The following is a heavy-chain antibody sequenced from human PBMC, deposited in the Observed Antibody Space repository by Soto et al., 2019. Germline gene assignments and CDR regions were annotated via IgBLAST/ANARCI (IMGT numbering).Heavy chain of an antibody. CDR2: ISGSGGRT. V-gene: IGHV3-23*01. CDR3: AKDVSGSYPYYGMDV. Sequence: GGSLRLSCAASGFTFSSYAMTWVRQAPGKGLEWVSPISGSGGRTYYADSVKGRFTISRDNSKNTLYLQMNSLRAEDTAVYYCAKDVSGSYPYYGMDVWGQGTTVTVSS. D-gene: IGHD1-26*01. J-gene: IGHJ6*02. CDR1: GFTFSSYA.